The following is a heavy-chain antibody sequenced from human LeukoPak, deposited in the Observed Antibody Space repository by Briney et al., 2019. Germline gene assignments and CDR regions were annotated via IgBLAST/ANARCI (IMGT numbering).Heavy chain of an antibody. V-gene: IGHV6-1*01. Sequence: SQTLSLTCAISGDSVSNKNTAWNWIRQSPSRGLEWLGRTYYRSKWHNTYAASVKSRITINPDTSKNQFSLQLNSVTPEDTAVYFCVRLAGGDMDYWGQGTLVTVSS. CDR2: TYYRSKWHN. D-gene: IGHD2-21*01. J-gene: IGHJ4*02. CDR3: VRLAGGDMDY. CDR1: GDSVSNKNTA.